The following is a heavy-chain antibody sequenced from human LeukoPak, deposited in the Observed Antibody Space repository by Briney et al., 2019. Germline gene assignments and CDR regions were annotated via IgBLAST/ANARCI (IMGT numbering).Heavy chain of an antibody. J-gene: IGHJ6*02. V-gene: IGHV3-66*01. CDR3: ASFRGMDV. CDR1: GFTVSSNY. Sequence: GGSLRLSCAVSGFTVSSNYMSWVRQAPGKGLEWVSVIYSGGSTYYAASVKGRFSVSRDNSKNTVYLEMNSLRAEDTAVYHCASFRGMDVWGQGTTVTVSS. CDR2: IYSGGST.